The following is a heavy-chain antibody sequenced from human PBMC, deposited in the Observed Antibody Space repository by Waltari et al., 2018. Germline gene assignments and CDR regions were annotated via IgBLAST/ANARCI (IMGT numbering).Heavy chain of an antibody. V-gene: IGHV3-53*02. CDR1: GFTISNNY. Sequence: DVQLVETGGGLIQPGGSLRLSCSVSGFTISNNYMPWVGQTPAKGLEWVSVIYSGGNTYYAASVTGRFTISRDSINNTLFLQMNNLRAEDTAIYYCARVIRDGPSGFYGIAAFDLWGQGTMVTVSS. J-gene: IGHJ3*01. CDR2: IYSGGNT. CDR3: ARVIRDGPSGFYGIAAFDL. D-gene: IGHD3-22*01.